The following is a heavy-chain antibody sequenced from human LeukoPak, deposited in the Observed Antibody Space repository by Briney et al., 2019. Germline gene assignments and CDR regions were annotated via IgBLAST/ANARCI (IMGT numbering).Heavy chain of an antibody. CDR3: AREVLELRRPFDY. J-gene: IGHJ4*02. V-gene: IGHV3-74*01. D-gene: IGHD1-7*01. Sequence: GGSLRLSCAASGFTFSSYWMHWVRQAPGKGLVWVSRINSDGSSTSYADSVKGRLTISRDNAKNTLYLQMNSLRAEDTAVYYCAREVLELRRPFDYWGQGTLVTVSS. CDR2: INSDGSST. CDR1: GFTFSSYW.